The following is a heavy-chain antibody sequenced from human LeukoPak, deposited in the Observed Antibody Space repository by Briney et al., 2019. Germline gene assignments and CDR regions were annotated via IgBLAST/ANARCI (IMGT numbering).Heavy chain of an antibody. Sequence: ASVKVSCKVSGYTLIELSMHWVRQAPGKGLEWMGGFDPEDGETIYAQKFQGRVTMTEDTSTDTAYMELSSLRSEDTAVYYCATASGLKSGFYYYYGMDVWGQGTTVTVSS. CDR1: GYTLIELS. CDR2: FDPEDGET. V-gene: IGHV1-24*01. J-gene: IGHJ6*02. D-gene: IGHD3-3*01. CDR3: ATASGLKSGFYYYYGMDV.